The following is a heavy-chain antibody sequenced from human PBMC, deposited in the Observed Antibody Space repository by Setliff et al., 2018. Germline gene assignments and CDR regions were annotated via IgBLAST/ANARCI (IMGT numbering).Heavy chain of an antibody. V-gene: IGHV1-69*05. CDR1: GFSFTDYL. Sequence: ASVKVSCKASGFSFTDYLMNWMRQAPEQGLEWMGRINLNTGNIFYAQKFQGRVTIITDESTNTAYMELSSLRSEDTAVYYCAREGVDARSSTDYRYYMDVWGKGTTVTVSS. D-gene: IGHD6-6*01. CDR2: INLNTGNI. CDR3: AREGVDARSSTDYRYYMDV. J-gene: IGHJ6*03.